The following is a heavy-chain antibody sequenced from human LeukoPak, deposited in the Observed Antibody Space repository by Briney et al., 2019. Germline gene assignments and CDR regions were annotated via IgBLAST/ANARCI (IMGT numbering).Heavy chain of an antibody. Sequence: SQTLSLTCAISGGSVSSNIPAWNWIRQSPSRGLEWLGRTYYRSRWFNDYAVSVKSRITINADTSKNQFSVQLNSITPEDTAVYYCARQRNGALDYWGQGTLVTVSS. V-gene: IGHV6-1*01. CDR1: GGSVSSNIPA. J-gene: IGHJ4*02. D-gene: IGHD1-1*01. CDR3: ARQRNGALDY. CDR2: TYYRSRWFN.